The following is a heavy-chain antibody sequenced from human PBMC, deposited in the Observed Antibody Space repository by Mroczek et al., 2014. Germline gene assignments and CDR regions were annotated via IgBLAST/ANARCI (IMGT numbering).Heavy chain of an antibody. V-gene: IGHV3-21*01. Sequence: VQLVQSGGGLVKPGGSLRLSCAASGFTFSSYSMNWVRQAPGKGLEWVSSISSSSSYIYYADSVKGRFTISRDNAKNSLYLQMNSLRAEDTAVYYCARERGGMVRGQIDYVGQGTLVTVSS. D-gene: IGHD3-10*01. CDR2: ISSSSSYI. CDR1: GFTFSSYS. CDR3: ARERGGMVRGQIDY. J-gene: IGHJ4*02.